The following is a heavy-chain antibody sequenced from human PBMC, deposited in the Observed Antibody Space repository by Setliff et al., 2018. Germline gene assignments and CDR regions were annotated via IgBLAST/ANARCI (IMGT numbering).Heavy chain of an antibody. CDR1: GGTFSSYA. CDR2: IIPMFGTT. V-gene: IGHV1-69*13. CDR3: AREGVDTRSSTDYRYYMDV. D-gene: IGHD5-18*01. Sequence: ASVKVSCKASGGTFSSYAIDWVRQAPGQGLEWMGGIIPMFGTTNYAQRFRGRVTITADESTSTAYMELSSLRSEDTAVYFCAREGVDTRSSTDYRYYMDVWGKGTTVTVSS. J-gene: IGHJ6*03.